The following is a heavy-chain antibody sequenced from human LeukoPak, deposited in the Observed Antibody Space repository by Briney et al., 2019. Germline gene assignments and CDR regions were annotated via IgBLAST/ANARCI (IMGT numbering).Heavy chain of an antibody. J-gene: IGHJ4*02. D-gene: IGHD3-16*01. CDR2: TYYRSKWYN. Sequence: SQTLSLTCATSGDSVSTNNVAWNWIRQSPSRGLEWLGRTYYRSKWYNDYAVSVKSRITVNPDTSKNQFSLQLNSVTPGDTAIYYCAREDLGAAYFDFWGQGTLVTVSS. CDR3: AREDLGAAYFDF. CDR1: GDSVSTNNVA. V-gene: IGHV6-1*01.